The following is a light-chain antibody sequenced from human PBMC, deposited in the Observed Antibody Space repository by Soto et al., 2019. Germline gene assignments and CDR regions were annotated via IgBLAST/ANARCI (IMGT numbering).Light chain of an antibody. V-gene: IGKV3-20*01. J-gene: IGKJ1*01. CDR3: QQYGSSPRT. CDR1: QTISSSY. CDR2: GAS. Sequence: EIVLTQSPGTLSLSPGERATLSCRVSQTISSSYLAWYQQKPGQAPRLLMYGASSRATGIPERFSGSGSGADFTLTISRLEPEDFAVYYCQQYGSSPRTFGQGTKVDIK.